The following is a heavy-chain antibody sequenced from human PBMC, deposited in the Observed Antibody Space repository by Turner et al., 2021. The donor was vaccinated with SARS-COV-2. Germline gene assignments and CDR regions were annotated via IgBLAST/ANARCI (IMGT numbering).Heavy chain of an antibody. CDR2: FYYSGST. CDR1: GGSISSSNYY. CDR3: AGQLWLRGLFDY. V-gene: IGHV4-39*01. Sequence: QLQLQESGPGLVKPSETLSLTCTVSGGSISSSNYYWGWIRQPPGKGLEWIGNFYYSGSTYYNPSLKSRVTISVDTSKNQFSLKLSSVTAADTAVYYCAGQLWLRGLFDYWGQGTLVTVSS. J-gene: IGHJ4*02. D-gene: IGHD5-18*01.